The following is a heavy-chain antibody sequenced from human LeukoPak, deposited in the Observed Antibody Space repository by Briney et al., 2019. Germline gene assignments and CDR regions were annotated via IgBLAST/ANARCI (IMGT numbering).Heavy chain of an antibody. Sequence: ASVKVSCKASGYTFATYGISWVRQAPGQGLEWMGWISAYNGNTNYAQKLQGRVTMTTDTSTSTAYMELRSLRSDDTAVYYCARGSGYSSSWFSDYWGQGTLVTVSS. CDR2: ISAYNGNT. D-gene: IGHD6-13*01. CDR3: ARGSGYSSSWFSDY. J-gene: IGHJ4*02. CDR1: GYTFATYG. V-gene: IGHV1-18*01.